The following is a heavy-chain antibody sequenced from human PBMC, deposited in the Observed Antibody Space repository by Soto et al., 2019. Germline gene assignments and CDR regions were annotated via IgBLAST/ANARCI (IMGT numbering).Heavy chain of an antibody. CDR3: VKETVAAAYVETSPFDF. CDR1: GFTFSIYA. J-gene: IGHJ4*02. CDR2: IDGSGGDT. Sequence: EVQLLESGGGLVQPGVSLSLSCAASGFTFSIYAMGWVRQAPGAGPEWVAVIDGSGGDTSFADSVKGRFTISRDNSKNTLYLHMSRLRAEDTATYYCVKETVAAAYVETSPFDFCVQGTLGTVS. D-gene: IGHD2-15*01. V-gene: IGHV3-23*01.